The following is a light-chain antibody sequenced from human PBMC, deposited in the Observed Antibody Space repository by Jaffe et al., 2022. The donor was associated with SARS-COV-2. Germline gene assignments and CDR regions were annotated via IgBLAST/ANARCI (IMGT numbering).Light chain of an antibody. CDR2: EIT. CDR3: CSYAGSGTWV. Sequence: QSALTQPASVSGSPGQSITISCTGTSSDVGAYNLVSWYEQHPGKAPKLIISEITKRPSGLSNRFSGSKSGNTASLTISGLQAEDEADYYCCSYAGSGTWVFGGGTKLTVL. V-gene: IGLV2-23*02. J-gene: IGLJ3*02. CDR1: SSDVGAYNL.